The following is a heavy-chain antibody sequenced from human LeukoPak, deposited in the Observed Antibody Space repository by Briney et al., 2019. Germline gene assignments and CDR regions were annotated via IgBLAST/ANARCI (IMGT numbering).Heavy chain of an antibody. D-gene: IGHD6-13*01. V-gene: IGHV3-23*01. CDR2: ISGGGVST. CDR3: AKVPVRSGITAGVGYFDL. J-gene: IGHJ2*01. Sequence: PGGSLRLSCAASGLTFSSYVMSWVRQAPGKGLEWVSTISGGGVSTYYADSLKGRFTISRDNSKNTLYLQMNSLGAEDTAVYYCAKVPVRSGITAGVGYFDLWGRGTLVTVSS. CDR1: GLTFSSYV.